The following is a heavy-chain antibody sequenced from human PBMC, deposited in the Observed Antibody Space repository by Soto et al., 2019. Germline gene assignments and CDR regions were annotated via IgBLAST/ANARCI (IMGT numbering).Heavy chain of an antibody. V-gene: IGHV4-34*01. D-gene: IGHD6-13*01. CDR2: INHSGST. J-gene: IGHJ4*02. CDR3: AAGTKAAAILD. CDR1: GGSFSGYY. Sequence: QVQLQQWGAGLLKPSETLSLTCAVYGGSFSGYYWSWIRQPPGKGLEWIGEINHSGSTNYNPSLKSRVTISVDTSKNQFSLKLSSVTAADTAVCYCAAGTKAAAILDWGQGTLVTVSS.